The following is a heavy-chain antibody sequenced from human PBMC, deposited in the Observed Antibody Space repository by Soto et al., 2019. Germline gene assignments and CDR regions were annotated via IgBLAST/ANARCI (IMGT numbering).Heavy chain of an antibody. J-gene: IGHJ3*02. CDR2: IFSSGST. V-gene: IGHV4-4*07. Sequence: QVQLQESGPGLVKPSETLSLICTVSGGSISNYFWDWIRQPAVKGLEWIGRIFSSGSTNYNASLKSRVTMSVDTSKNHVSLKLTSMTAADTAVYYCARNVASPGVSGSWGAFDIWGQGTMVTVSS. CDR1: GGSISNYF. D-gene: IGHD5-12*01. CDR3: ARNVASPGVSGSWGAFDI.